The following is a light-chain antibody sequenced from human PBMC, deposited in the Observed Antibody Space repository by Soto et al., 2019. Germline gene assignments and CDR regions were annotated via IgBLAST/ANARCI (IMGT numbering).Light chain of an antibody. CDR3: QQYYTAIA. V-gene: IGKV4-1*01. Sequence: DVVMTQSPDCLAMSPGERATINCKSSQSVLHSSNNENSLAWYQQKAGQRPKLLIYRASTRESVVPDRISGSGSGTDFTLTISSLQAEDVAVYYCQQYYTAIAFGQGTRLEIK. CDR2: RAS. J-gene: IGKJ5*01. CDR1: QSVLHSSNNENS.